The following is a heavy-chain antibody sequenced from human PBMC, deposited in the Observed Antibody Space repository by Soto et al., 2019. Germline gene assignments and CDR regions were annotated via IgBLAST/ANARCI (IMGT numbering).Heavy chain of an antibody. CDR1: EFSFSSYA. CDR2: ISFNGNSL. D-gene: IGHD3-9*01. J-gene: IGHJ4*02. Sequence: GGSLRLSCAASEFSFSSYAMHWIRQSPGKGLEWVAVISFNGNSLHYADSVRDRFTISRDNSKNTLYLQMNNLRAEDTAVYYCARTFDTITYYFDYWGQGTLVTVSS. V-gene: IGHV3-30-3*01. CDR3: ARTFDTITYYFDY.